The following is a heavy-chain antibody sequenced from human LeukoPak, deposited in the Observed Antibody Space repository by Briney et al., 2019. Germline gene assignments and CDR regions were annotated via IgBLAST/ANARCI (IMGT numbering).Heavy chain of an antibody. CDR2: INHSGST. CDR3: ARGRHSHDYVWGSYRYVYYFDY. CDR1: GGSFSGYY. D-gene: IGHD3-16*02. V-gene: IGHV4-34*01. J-gene: IGHJ4*02. Sequence: SETLSLTCAVYGGSFSGYYWGWIRQPPGKGLEWIGEINHSGSTNYNPSLKSRVTISVDTSKNQFSLKLSSVTAADTAVYYCARGRHSHDYVWGSYRYVYYFDYWGQGTLVTVSS.